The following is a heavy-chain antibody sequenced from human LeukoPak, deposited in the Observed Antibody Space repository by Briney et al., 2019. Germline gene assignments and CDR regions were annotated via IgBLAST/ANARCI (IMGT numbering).Heavy chain of an antibody. CDR1: GGSISSSNW. J-gene: IGHJ4*02. CDR3: AVNLGRYCSGGSCRRKGWCDY. CDR2: IYHSGST. V-gene: IGHV4-4*02. D-gene: IGHD2-15*01. Sequence: PSETLSLTCAVSGGSISSSNWWSWVRQPPGKGLEWIGEIYHSGSTNYNPSLKSRVTISVDKSKNQFSLKLSSVTAADTAVYYCAVNLGRYCSGGSCRRKGWCDYWGQGTLVTVSS.